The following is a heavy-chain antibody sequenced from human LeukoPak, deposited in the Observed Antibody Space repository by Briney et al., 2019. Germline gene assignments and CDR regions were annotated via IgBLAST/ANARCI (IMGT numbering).Heavy chain of an antibody. CDR3: ARNRLSGSYFIFDY. Sequence: ASVKVSCKASGYTFTGYYMHWVRQAPGQGLEWMGWINPNSGGTNYAQKFQGRVTMTRDTSISTAYMELSRLRSDDTAVYYCARNRLSGSYFIFDYWGQGTLVTVSS. CDR1: GYTFTGYY. CDR2: INPNSGGT. V-gene: IGHV1-2*02. J-gene: IGHJ4*02. D-gene: IGHD1-26*01.